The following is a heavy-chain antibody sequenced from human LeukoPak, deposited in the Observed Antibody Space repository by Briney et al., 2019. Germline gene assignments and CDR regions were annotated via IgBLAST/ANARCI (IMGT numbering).Heavy chain of an antibody. Sequence: KPSETLSLTCAVYGGSFSGYYWSWIRQPPGRGLEWIGEINHSGSTNYNPSLKSRVTISVDTSKNQFSLKLSSVTAADTAVYYCARGRIVVVPAAIRGSYYYYGMDVWGQGTTVTVSS. J-gene: IGHJ6*02. V-gene: IGHV4-34*01. CDR1: GGSFSGYY. CDR3: ARGRIVVVPAAIRGSYYYYGMDV. CDR2: INHSGST. D-gene: IGHD2-2*02.